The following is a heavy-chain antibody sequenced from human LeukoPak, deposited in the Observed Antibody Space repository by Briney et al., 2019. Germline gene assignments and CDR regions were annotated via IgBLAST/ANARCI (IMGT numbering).Heavy chain of an antibody. CDR1: GYSTSSGYY. J-gene: IGHJ3*02. V-gene: IGHV4-38-2*02. CDR3: ARGFSGIRAFDI. CDR2: IYHSGST. D-gene: IGHD6-25*01. Sequence: SETLSLTCTVSGYSTSSGYYWGWIRPPPGKGLEWIGSIYHSGSTYYNPSLKSRVTISVDTSKNQFSLKLSSVTAADTAVYYCARGFSGIRAFDIWGQGTMVTVSS.